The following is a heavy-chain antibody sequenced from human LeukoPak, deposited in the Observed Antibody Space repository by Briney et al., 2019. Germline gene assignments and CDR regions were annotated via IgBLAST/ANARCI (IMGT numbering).Heavy chain of an antibody. CDR3: ARDRGDY. CDR2: INPNSGGT. V-gene: IGHV1-2*02. CDR1: GYTFTGYY. J-gene: IGHJ4*02. D-gene: IGHD3-10*01. Sequence: ASVKVSCKASGYTFTGYYMHWVRQAPGQGLEWMGWINPNSGGTNYAPRFQGRVTITADKSTSTAYMELSSLRSEDTAVYYCARDRGDYWGQGTLVTVSS.